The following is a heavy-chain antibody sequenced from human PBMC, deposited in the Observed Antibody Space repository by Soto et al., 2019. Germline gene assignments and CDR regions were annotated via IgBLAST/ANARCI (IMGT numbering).Heavy chain of an antibody. J-gene: IGHJ4*02. D-gene: IGHD3-22*01. CDR3: ARDPDVHYDSSGYYGADY. CDR1: GFTFSSYA. Sequence: GGSLRLSCAASGFTFSSYAMHWVRQAPGKGLEWVAVISYDGSNKYYADSVKGRFTISRDNSKNTLYLQMNSLRAEDTAVYYCARDPDVHYDSSGYYGADYWGQGTLVTVSS. CDR2: ISYDGSNK. V-gene: IGHV3-30-3*01.